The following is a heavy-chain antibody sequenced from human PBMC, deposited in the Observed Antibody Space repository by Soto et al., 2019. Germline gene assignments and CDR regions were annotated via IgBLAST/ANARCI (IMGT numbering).Heavy chain of an antibody. CDR3: AKWSGYGDA. D-gene: IGHD4-17*01. V-gene: IGHV3-23*01. CDR2: LSHGGAYT. CDR1: GFSFSTYS. Sequence: EVQLLESGGGLVQPGGSLRLSCAASGFSFSTYSMAWVRQAPGKGPEWVSGLSHGGAYTFYADSVKGRFTISVDISQNTVYPQMNSLRTEDTAVYYCAKWSGYGDAWGQGTLVTVSS. J-gene: IGHJ4*02.